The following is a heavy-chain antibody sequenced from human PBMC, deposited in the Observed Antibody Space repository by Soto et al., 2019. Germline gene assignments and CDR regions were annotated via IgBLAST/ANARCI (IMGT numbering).Heavy chain of an antibody. J-gene: IGHJ6*03. D-gene: IGHD6-6*01. CDR1: GYTFTSYA. V-gene: IGHV1-3*01. Sequence: ASVKVSCKASGYTFTSYAMHWVLQAPGQRLEWMGRINAGIGNTKYSQKFQGRVTITADTSASTAYMELSSLRSEDTAVYYCARETQLYSSSSTYYYYYYMDVWGKGTTVTVSS. CDR3: ARETQLYSSSSTYYYYYYMDV. CDR2: INAGIGNT.